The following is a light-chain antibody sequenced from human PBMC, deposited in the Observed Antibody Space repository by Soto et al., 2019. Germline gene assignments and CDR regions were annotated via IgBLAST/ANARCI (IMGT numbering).Light chain of an antibody. CDR2: DAS. CDR1: QSVSSY. V-gene: IGKV3-11*01. Sequence: EMVLTQSSATLSLSPGGRSTLSCMASQSVSSYRAWFQQKPGQAHRLLIYDASNRATGIPARFSGSGSETDFTLTISSLEPEDSAVYYCQQRARWVTFGQGTRLEIK. J-gene: IGKJ5*01. CDR3: QQRARWVT.